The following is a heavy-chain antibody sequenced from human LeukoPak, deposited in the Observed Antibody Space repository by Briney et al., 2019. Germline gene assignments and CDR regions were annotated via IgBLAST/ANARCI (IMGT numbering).Heavy chain of an antibody. CDR2: IRSEANSYAT. CDR3: TRWGVAGTENYYDMDV. V-gene: IGHV3-73*01. J-gene: IGHJ6*02. CDR1: GFTFSGSA. D-gene: IGHD6-19*01. Sequence: GALRLSCAASGFTFSGSAMHWVRQASGKGLEWVGRIRSEANSYATAYAASVKGRFTISRDDSKNTAYLQMNSLKTEDTAVYYCTRWGVAGTENYYDMDVWGQGTTVTVSS.